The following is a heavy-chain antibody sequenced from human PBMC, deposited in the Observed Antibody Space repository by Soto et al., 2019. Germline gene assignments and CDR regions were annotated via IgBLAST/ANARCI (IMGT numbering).Heavy chain of an antibody. J-gene: IGHJ4*02. CDR1: GYTFTRNG. Sequence: QVQLVQSGAEVKMPGASVKVSCKASGYTFTRNGISWVRQAPGQGLEWMGWVSAYNGNTKYAPKLQGRVTRTTDTSTSTAYMELRSLRSDDTAVYYCVRVADDDYMHWWYFDYWGQGTLVTVSS. CDR3: VRVADDDYMHWWYFDY. D-gene: IGHD4-17*01. CDR2: VSAYNGNT. V-gene: IGHV1-18*01.